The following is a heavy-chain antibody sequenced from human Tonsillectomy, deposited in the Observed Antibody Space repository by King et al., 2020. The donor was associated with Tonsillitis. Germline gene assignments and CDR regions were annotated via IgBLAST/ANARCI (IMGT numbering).Heavy chain of an antibody. CDR3: ARDRDDFWSGYYYV. D-gene: IGHD3-3*01. CDR2: ITSSSRYI. Sequence: VQLVESGGGLVKPGGSLRLSCAASGFTFSNYNMHWVRQAPGKGLEWVSSITSSSRYIYYADSVKGRFTISRDNAKNSLYLQLNSLRAEDTAVYHCARDRDDFWSGYYYVWGQGTLVTVSS. J-gene: IGHJ4*02. CDR1: GFTFSNYN. V-gene: IGHV3-21*01.